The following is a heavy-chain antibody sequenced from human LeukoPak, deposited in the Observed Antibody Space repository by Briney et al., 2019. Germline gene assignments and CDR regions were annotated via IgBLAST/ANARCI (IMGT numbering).Heavy chain of an antibody. CDR3: ARHSGMTYDY. J-gene: IGHJ4*02. V-gene: IGHV4-38-2*02. Sequence: SETRSLTCTVSGYSISSGYYWGWIRQPPGKGLEWIGSINHSGSTYYNPSLKSRVTISVDTSKNQFSLKLSSVTAADTAVYCCARHSGMTYDYWGQGTLVTVSS. D-gene: IGHD2-21*02. CDR2: INHSGST. CDR1: GYSISSGYY.